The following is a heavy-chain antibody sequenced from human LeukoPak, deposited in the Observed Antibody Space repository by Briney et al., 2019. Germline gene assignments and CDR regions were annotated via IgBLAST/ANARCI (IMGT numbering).Heavy chain of an antibody. V-gene: IGHV3-23*01. CDR2: ISHSGGST. Sequence: GGSLRLSCATSGFTFSTYPMSWVRQAPGKGLEWVSAISHSGGSTYSADSVKGRFTISRDNSKNTLYLQMNSLRAEDTAVYYCARDRCSSTSCYAAFDIWGQGTMVTVSS. D-gene: IGHD2-2*01. CDR1: GFTFSTYP. J-gene: IGHJ3*02. CDR3: ARDRCSSTSCYAAFDI.